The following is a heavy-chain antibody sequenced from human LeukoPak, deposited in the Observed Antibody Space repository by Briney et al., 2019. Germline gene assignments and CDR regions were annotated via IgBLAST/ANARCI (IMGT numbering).Heavy chain of an antibody. CDR1: GYSFTSYW. CDR2: IYPGDSDT. J-gene: IGHJ6*03. CDR3: ARRAGSGYYSTYYYYYVDV. V-gene: IGHV5-51*01. D-gene: IGHD3-3*01. Sequence: GESLKISCKGSGYSFTSYWIGWVRQMPGKGLEWMGVIYPGDSDTRYSPSFQGQVTLSADKSISTAYLQWSSLKASDTAMYYCARRAGSGYYSTYYYYYVDVWGKGTTVTVSS.